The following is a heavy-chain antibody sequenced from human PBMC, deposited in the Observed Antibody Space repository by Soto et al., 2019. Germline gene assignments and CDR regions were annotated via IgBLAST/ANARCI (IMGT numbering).Heavy chain of an antibody. CDR3: ARDATYYDFWSGSYYFDY. D-gene: IGHD3-3*01. J-gene: IGHJ4*02. CDR2: IWYDGSNK. Sequence: GGSLRLSCAASGFTFSSYGMHWVRQAPGKGLEWVAVIWYDGSNKYYADSVKGRFTISRDNSKNTLYLQMNSLRAEDTAVYYCARDATYYDFWSGSYYFDYWGQGTLVTVSS. CDR1: GFTFSSYG. V-gene: IGHV3-33*01.